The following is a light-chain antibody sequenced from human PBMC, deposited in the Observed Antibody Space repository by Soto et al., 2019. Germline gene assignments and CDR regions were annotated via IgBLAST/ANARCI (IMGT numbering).Light chain of an antibody. J-gene: IGLJ3*02. Sequence: QSALTQPPSASGSPGQSVTISCTATSSDVGGYNYVSWYQQHPGKAPKLMIYELSKRPSGVPDRFSGSKSGNTASLTVSGLQAEDEDDYYCSSYAGSNNFVVFGGGTKLTVL. CDR3: SSYAGSNNFVV. CDR2: ELS. V-gene: IGLV2-8*01. CDR1: SSDVGGYNY.